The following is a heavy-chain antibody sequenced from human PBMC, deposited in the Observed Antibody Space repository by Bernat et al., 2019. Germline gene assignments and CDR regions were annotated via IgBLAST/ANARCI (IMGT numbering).Heavy chain of an antibody. J-gene: IGHJ4*02. D-gene: IGHD5-12*01. CDR1: GFTFSSYA. CDR3: VKDEWSGYDDFAY. Sequence: EVQLVESGGGLVQPGGSLRLSCSASGFTFSSYAMHLVRQALGKGLEYVSAISSNGGSTYYADSVKGRFTISRDNSKNTLYLQMSSLRAEDTAVYYCVKDEWSGYDDFAYWGQGTLVTVAS. V-gene: IGHV3-64D*06. CDR2: ISSNGGST.